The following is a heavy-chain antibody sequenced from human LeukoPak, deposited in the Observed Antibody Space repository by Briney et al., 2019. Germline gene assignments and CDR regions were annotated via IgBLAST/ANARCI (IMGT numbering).Heavy chain of an antibody. CDR1: AVSISSGGYY. V-gene: IGHV4-31*03. Sequence: SETLSLTCTVSAVSISSGGYYWTWIRQRPGEALEWIGDIYHSGNTYYNPSLMSGIVLSVDTSKSQFSLKVTSVTAADTALYYCARVRKLPLEWDLIDFWGQGTLVTVSS. CDR2: IYHSGNT. CDR3: ARVRKLPLEWDLIDF. D-gene: IGHD1-1*01. J-gene: IGHJ4*02.